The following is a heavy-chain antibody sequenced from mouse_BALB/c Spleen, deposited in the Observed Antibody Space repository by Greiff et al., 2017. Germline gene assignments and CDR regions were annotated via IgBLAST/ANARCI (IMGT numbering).Heavy chain of an antibody. J-gene: IGHJ4*01. CDR1: GYSITSGYY. CDR2: ISYDGSN. CDR3: ARWPMDY. V-gene: IGHV3-6*02. Sequence: VQLQQSGPGLVKPSQSLSLTCSVTGYSITSGYYWNWIRQFPGNKLEWMGYISYDGSNNYNPSLKNRISITRDTSKNQFFLKLNSVTTEDTATYYCARWPMDYWGQGTSVTVSS.